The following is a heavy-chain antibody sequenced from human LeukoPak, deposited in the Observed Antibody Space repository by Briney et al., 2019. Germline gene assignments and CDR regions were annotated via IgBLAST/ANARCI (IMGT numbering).Heavy chain of an antibody. V-gene: IGHV3-7*01. CDR1: GFTFGTYW. CDR3: ARARYCSSGNCYKDY. J-gene: IGHJ4*02. Sequence: QPGGSLRLSCAVSGFTFGTYWMSWVRQAPGKGLEWVANINGDGSEKYFAGSVKGRFTISRDNARNSLFLQMNSLRAEDTAVYYCARARYCSSGNCYKDYWGQGSLVTVSS. CDR2: INGDGSEK. D-gene: IGHD2-15*01.